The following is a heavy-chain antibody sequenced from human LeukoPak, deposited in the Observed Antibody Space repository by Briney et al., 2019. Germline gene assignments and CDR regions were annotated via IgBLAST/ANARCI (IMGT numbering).Heavy chain of an antibody. V-gene: IGHV3-7*01. CDR3: ARDTLVYADSPDAFDI. D-gene: IGHD4-17*01. Sequence: GGSLRLSCAASRFTFSNYWMTWVRQAPGKGLEWVANIKQDGSEENYVDSVKGRFTISRDNAKNSLYLQMNSLRDEDTAVYYCARDTLVYADSPDAFDIWGQGTMVTVSS. CDR2: IKQDGSEE. J-gene: IGHJ3*02. CDR1: RFTFSNYW.